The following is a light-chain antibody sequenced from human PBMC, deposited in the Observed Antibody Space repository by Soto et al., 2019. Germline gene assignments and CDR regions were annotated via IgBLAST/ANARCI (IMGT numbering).Light chain of an antibody. V-gene: IGKV1-12*01. Sequence: DIQMTQSPSSLSASIGDRVTITCRASQGISNSLAWYQQKPGKAPRLLMYAASNLQSGVPSRFSGSGSGTDFTLTISSLQPEDFATYYCQQANSFPLTFGGGTKVEMK. CDR2: AAS. J-gene: IGKJ4*01. CDR1: QGISNS. CDR3: QQANSFPLT.